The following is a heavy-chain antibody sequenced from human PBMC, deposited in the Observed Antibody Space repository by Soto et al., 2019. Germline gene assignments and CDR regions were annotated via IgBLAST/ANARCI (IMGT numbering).Heavy chain of an antibody. CDR1: GFTFSSYA. Sequence: GGSLRLSCAASGFTFSSYAMSWVRQAPGKGLEWVSAISGSGGNTYYADSVKGRFTISRDNSKNTLYLQMNSLRAEDTAVYYCAKGLELRGGYFYYYYMDVWGKGTTVTVSS. V-gene: IGHV3-23*01. D-gene: IGHD1-7*01. CDR2: ISGSGGNT. CDR3: AKGLELRGGYFYYYYMDV. J-gene: IGHJ6*03.